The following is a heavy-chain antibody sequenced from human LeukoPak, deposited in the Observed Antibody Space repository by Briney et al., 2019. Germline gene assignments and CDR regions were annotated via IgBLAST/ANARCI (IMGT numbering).Heavy chain of an antibody. D-gene: IGHD3-10*01. CDR2: INHSGST. CDR1: GGSFSGYY. CDR3: ARVGYSSSGNYYNDRGAFDY. J-gene: IGHJ4*02. Sequence: SETLSLTCAVYGGSFSGYYWSWIRQPPGKGLEWIGEINHSGSTNYNPSLKSRVTISVDTSKNQFSLKLSSVTAADTAVYYCARVGYSSSGNYYNDRGAFDYWGQGTLVTVSS. V-gene: IGHV4-34*01.